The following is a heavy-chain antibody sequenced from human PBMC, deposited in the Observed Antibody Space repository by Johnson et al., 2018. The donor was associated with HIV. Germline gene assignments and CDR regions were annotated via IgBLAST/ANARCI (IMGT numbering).Heavy chain of an antibody. CDR2: LSYYGSTK. J-gene: IGHJ3*02. D-gene: IGHD3-22*01. CDR1: GFTFSSYA. CDR3: ARDRAIVVAYDAFDI. Sequence: QMLLVESGGGVVQPGRSLRLSCAASGFTFSSYAMHWVRQAPGQGLEWVALLSYYGSTKYYAESVKGLFTISTDNSKNTLYLQMNSLRPEDTAVYYCARDRAIVVAYDAFDIWGQGTMVTVSS. V-gene: IGHV3-30*04.